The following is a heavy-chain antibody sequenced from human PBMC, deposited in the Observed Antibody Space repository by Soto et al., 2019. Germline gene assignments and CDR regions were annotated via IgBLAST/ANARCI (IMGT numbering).Heavy chain of an antibody. CDR2: IYTSGST. Sequence: SETLSLTCTVSGGSISSYYWSWIRQPAGKGLEWIGRIYTSGSTNYNPSLKSRVTMSVDTSKNQFSLKLSSVTAADTAVYCCARENLRFLEWLSQAPYYYGMDVWGQGTTVTVSS. J-gene: IGHJ6*02. V-gene: IGHV4-4*07. CDR1: GGSISSYY. CDR3: ARENLRFLEWLSQAPYYYGMDV. D-gene: IGHD3-3*01.